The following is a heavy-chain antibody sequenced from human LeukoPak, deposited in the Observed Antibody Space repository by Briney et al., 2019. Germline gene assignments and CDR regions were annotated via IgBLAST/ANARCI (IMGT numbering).Heavy chain of an antibody. J-gene: IGHJ5*02. CDR1: GFTFSSYS. Sequence: GGSLRLSCAASGFTFSSYSMNWVRQAPGKGLEWVSSISSSSSYIYYADSVKGRFTISRDNAKNSLYLQMNSLRAEDTAVYYCARDPYGDYGWFDPWGQGTLVTVSS. CDR2: ISSSSSYI. D-gene: IGHD4-17*01. CDR3: ARDPYGDYGWFDP. V-gene: IGHV3-21*01.